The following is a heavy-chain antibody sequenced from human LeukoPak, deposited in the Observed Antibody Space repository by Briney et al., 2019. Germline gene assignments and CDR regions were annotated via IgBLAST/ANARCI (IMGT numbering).Heavy chain of an antibody. J-gene: IGHJ5*02. Sequence: TSETLSLTCAVYGGSFSGYYWGWIRQPPGKGLEWIGSIHHSGRTYYNPSLKSRVTISVDTSKNHFSLKLNSVTAADTAVYYCARDHLANLASRLFDPWGQGTLVTVSS. CDR1: GGSFSGYY. CDR2: IHHSGRT. D-gene: IGHD3-3*01. V-gene: IGHV4-38-2*02. CDR3: ARDHLANLASRLFDP.